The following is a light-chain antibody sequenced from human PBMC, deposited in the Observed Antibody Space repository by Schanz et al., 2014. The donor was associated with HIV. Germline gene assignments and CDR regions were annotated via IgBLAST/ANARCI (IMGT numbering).Light chain of an antibody. CDR3: SSYTETDTLL. V-gene: IGLV2-14*02. CDR1: STDVGTYNL. CDR2: EDS. Sequence: QSALTQPASVSGSPGQSITISCTGTSTDVGTYNLVSWYQQHPGTAPKVIIYEDSKRSSGISHRFSGSKSGNTASLTIVGLQPEDEADYYCSSYTETDTLLFGGGTKLTVL. J-gene: IGLJ2*01.